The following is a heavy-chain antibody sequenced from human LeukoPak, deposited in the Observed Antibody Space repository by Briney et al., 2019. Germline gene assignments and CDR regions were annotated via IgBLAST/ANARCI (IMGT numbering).Heavy chain of an antibody. CDR3: AREAGEGSGS. D-gene: IGHD3-10*01. CDR1: GFTFSSYS. CDR2: ISSSGSYI. J-gene: IGHJ4*02. V-gene: IGHV3-21*01. Sequence: GGSLRLSCAASGFTFSSYSMNWVRQAPGKGLEWVSSISSSGSYIYYADLVKGRFTISRDNAKNSLYLQMNSLRAEDTAVYYCAREAGEGSGSWSQGTLVTVSS.